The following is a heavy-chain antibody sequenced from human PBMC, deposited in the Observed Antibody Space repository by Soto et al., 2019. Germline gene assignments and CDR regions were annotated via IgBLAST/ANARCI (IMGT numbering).Heavy chain of an antibody. CDR3: ARDATTVTTRYYGMDL. Sequence: QVQLVQSGAEVKKPGSSVKVSCKASGGTFSSYAISWVRQAPGQGLEWMGGIIPIFGTANYAQKFQGRVTITAADSTSTAYMELSSLSSEDTAVYYCARDATTVTTRYYGMDLWGHGPTVTVSS. CDR2: IIPIFGTA. CDR1: GGTFSSYA. V-gene: IGHV1-69*12. D-gene: IGHD4-17*01. J-gene: IGHJ6*02.